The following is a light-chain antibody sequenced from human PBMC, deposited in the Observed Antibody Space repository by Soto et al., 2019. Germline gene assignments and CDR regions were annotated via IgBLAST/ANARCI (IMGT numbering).Light chain of an antibody. CDR1: INDVGGYNY. J-gene: IGLJ1*01. CDR3: MSYAGGNRFV. CDR2: QVT. Sequence: ALTQPPSASGSPGQSVTLSCAGTINDVGGYNYVSWYQQHPGKVPQLMIYQVTKRPSGVPDRFSASKSDTTASLTISGLQAEDEGDYYCMSYAGGNRFVFGTGTKLTVL. V-gene: IGLV2-8*01.